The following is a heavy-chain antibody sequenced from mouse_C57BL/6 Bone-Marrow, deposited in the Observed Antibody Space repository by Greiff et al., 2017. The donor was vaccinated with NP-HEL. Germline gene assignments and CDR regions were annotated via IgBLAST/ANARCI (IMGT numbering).Heavy chain of an antibody. J-gene: IGHJ2*01. CDR1: GFNIKDDY. CDR2: IDPENGDT. Sequence: EVKLMESGAELVRPGASVKLSCTASGFNIKDDYMHWVKQRPEQGLEWIGWIDPENGDTEYASKFQGKATITADTSSNTAYLQLSSLTSEDTAVYYCTHYGHGYWGQGTTLTVSS. D-gene: IGHD1-1*02. CDR3: THYGHGY. V-gene: IGHV14-4*01.